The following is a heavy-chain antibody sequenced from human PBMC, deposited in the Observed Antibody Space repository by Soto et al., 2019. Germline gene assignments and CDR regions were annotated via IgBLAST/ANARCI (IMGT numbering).Heavy chain of an antibody. CDR1: GFTFSSYW. Sequence: QPGGSLRLSCAASGFTFSSYWMSWVRQAPGKGLEWVANIKQDGSEKYYVDSVKGRFTISRDNAKNSLYLQMNSLRAEDTAVYYCARDASEVVPAAVPGDYWGQGTLVTVSS. CDR3: ARDASEVVPAAVPGDY. CDR2: IKQDGSEK. V-gene: IGHV3-7*01. D-gene: IGHD2-2*01. J-gene: IGHJ4*02.